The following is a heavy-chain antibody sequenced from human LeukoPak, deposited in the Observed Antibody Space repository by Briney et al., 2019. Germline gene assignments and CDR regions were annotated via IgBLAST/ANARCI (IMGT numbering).Heavy chain of an antibody. CDR1: GGSFSGYY. CDR3: ARGPRGYGDYVGKGWFDP. D-gene: IGHD4-23*01. V-gene: IGHV4-34*01. Sequence: PSETLSLTCAAYGGSFSGYYWSWIRQPPGKGLEWIGEINHSGSTNYNPSLKSRVTISVDTSKNQFSLKLSSVTAADTAVYYCARGPRGYGDYVGKGWFDPWGQGTLVTVSS. CDR2: INHSGST. J-gene: IGHJ5*02.